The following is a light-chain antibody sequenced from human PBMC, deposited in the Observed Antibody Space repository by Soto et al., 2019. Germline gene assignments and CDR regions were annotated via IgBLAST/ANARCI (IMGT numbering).Light chain of an antibody. J-gene: IGKJ4*01. V-gene: IGKV3-20*01. CDR3: QQYGSSPPTT. Sequence: EIVLTQSPGTLSLSPGERATLSCRASQSVSSSYLAWYQQKSGQAPRLLIYGASTRATGIPDRFSGSGSGTEFTLTISRLEPEDFAVYYCQQYGSSPPTTFGGGTKVEIK. CDR2: GAS. CDR1: QSVSSSY.